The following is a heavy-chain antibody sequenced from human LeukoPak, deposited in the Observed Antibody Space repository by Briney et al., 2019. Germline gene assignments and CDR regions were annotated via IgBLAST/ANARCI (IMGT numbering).Heavy chain of an antibody. V-gene: IGHV1-8*03. CDR3: AREGFDY. CDR2: MNPNSGNT. J-gene: IGHJ4*02. CDR1: GYTFSSYD. Sequence: ASVKVSCKASGYTFSSYDINWLRQATGQGLEWMGYMNPNSGNTGYAQKFQGRVTITSDTSRSTAYMELSSLRSEDTAVYYCAREGFDYWGQGTLVTVSS.